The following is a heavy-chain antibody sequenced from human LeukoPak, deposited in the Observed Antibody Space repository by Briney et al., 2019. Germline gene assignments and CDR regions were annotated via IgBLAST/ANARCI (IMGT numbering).Heavy chain of an antibody. J-gene: IGHJ4*02. CDR1: GFTFSSYA. V-gene: IGHV3-23*01. D-gene: IGHD2-15*01. CDR3: AKCAIVVVVAATRCYFDY. CDR2: ISGSGGST. Sequence: PGGSLRLSCAASGFTFSSYAMSWVRQAPGKGLEWVSAISGSGGSTYYADSVKGRFTISRDNPKNTLYLQMNSLRAEDTAVYYCAKCAIVVVVAATRCYFDYWGQGTLVAVSS.